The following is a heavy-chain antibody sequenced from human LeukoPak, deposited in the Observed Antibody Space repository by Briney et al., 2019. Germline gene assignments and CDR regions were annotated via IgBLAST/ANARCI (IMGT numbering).Heavy chain of an antibody. CDR3: TTNTAPRM. Sequence: GGSLRLSCAASGFPFSSAWMSWVRQAPGKGLEWVGRIKSRPDGGTTGHAAPVKGRFTISRDDSENTVYLQMNSLKTEDTAVYYCTTNTAPRMWGQGIPVTVSS. CDR2: IKSRPDGGTT. V-gene: IGHV3-15*01. CDR1: GFPFSSAW. J-gene: IGHJ4*02. D-gene: IGHD2-8*01.